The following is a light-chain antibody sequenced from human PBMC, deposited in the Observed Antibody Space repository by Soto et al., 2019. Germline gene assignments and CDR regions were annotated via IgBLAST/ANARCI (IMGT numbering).Light chain of an antibody. J-gene: IGLJ1*01. V-gene: IGLV2-8*01. CDR2: EVN. CDR1: SSDVGGYNY. Sequence: QSALTQPPSASGSPGQSVAISCTGTSSDVGGYNYVSWYQQHPGKAPKLMIYEVNKRPSGVPDRFSGSKSGNTASLTVSGLQAEYEADYYCSSYECSRNVFGTGTKLTVL. CDR3: SSYECSRNV.